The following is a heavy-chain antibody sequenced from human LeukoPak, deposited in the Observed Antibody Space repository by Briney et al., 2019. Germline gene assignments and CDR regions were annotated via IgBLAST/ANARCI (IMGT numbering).Heavy chain of an antibody. Sequence: SETLSLTCAVYGGSFSGYYWSWIRQPPGKGLEWIGEINHSGSTTYNSSLKSRVTISVDTSKNQFSLKLSSVTAADTAVYYCASVRGRNYYFDYWGQGTLVTVSS. D-gene: IGHD4-11*01. V-gene: IGHV4-34*01. CDR3: ASVRGRNYYFDY. CDR1: GGSFSGYY. J-gene: IGHJ4*02. CDR2: INHSGST.